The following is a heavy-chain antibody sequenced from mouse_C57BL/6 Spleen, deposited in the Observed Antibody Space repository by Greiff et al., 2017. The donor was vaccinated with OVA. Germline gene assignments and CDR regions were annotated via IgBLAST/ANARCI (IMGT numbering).Heavy chain of an antibody. Sequence: QVQLQQSGAELVKPGASVKMSCKASGYTFTSYWITWVKQRPGQGLEWIGDIYPGSGSTNYNEKFKSKATLTVDTSSSTAYMQLSSLTSEDSAVYYCARGGGSSFSFDVWGTGTTVTVSS. J-gene: IGHJ1*03. D-gene: IGHD1-1*01. CDR2: IYPGSGST. CDR3: ARGGGSSFSFDV. V-gene: IGHV1-55*01. CDR1: GYTFTSYW.